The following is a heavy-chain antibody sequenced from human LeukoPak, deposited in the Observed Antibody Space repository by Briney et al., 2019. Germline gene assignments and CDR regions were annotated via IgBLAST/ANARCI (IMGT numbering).Heavy chain of an antibody. Sequence: GGSLRLFYAAIGFTFRNFGIHLIRQAPGKGHESVSFIRYDGSYEYYADSVKGRFTSSRDNSKKTLYLQMNSLSPEDTAVYFCARDGGYDTSGYYFDYWGQEVLVTVSS. CDR2: IRYDGSYE. D-gene: IGHD3-22*01. J-gene: IGHJ4*02. CDR3: ARDGGYDTSGYYFDY. CDR1: GFTFRNFG. V-gene: IGHV3-30*02.